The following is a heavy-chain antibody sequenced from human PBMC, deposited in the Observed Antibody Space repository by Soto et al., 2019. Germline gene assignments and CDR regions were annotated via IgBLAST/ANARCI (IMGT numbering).Heavy chain of an antibody. CDR2: INHSGST. CDR3: AIIAVAGTFDY. V-gene: IGHV4-34*01. D-gene: IGHD6-19*01. CDR1: GGSFSGYY. Sequence: PSETLSLTCAVYGGSFSGYYWIWIRQPPGKGLEWIGEINHSGSTNYNPSLKSRVTISVDTSKNQFSLELSSVTAADTAVYYCAIIAVAGTFDYWGQGTLVTVSS. J-gene: IGHJ4*02.